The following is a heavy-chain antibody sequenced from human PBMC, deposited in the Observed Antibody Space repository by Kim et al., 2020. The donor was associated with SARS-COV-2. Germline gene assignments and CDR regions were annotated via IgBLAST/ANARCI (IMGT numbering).Heavy chain of an antibody. V-gene: IGHV3-43*02. Sequence: GGSLRLSCAASGFTFDDYAMHWVRQAPGKGLEWVSLISGDGGSTYYADSVKGRFTISRDNSKNSLYLQMNSLRTEDTALYYCAKDGWVIDYYYYYYMDVWGKGTTVTGSS. CDR2: ISGDGGST. J-gene: IGHJ6*03. D-gene: IGHD1-26*01. CDR1: GFTFDDYA. CDR3: AKDGWVIDYYYYYYMDV.